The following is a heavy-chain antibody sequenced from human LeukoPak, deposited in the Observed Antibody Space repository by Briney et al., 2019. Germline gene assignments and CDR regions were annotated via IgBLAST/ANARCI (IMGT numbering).Heavy chain of an antibody. Sequence: GAFRILCCAASVITISSNFMSLLRQPRGKGVWVVSVIYSGGSTYYADSVKGRFTISRDNSKNTLYLQMNSLRAEDTAVYYCARDVVFRDILTGYAHAFDIWGQGTMVTVSS. CDR3: ARDVVFRDILTGYAHAFDI. V-gene: IGHV3-66*01. D-gene: IGHD3-9*01. CDR2: IYSGGST. CDR1: VITISSNF. J-gene: IGHJ3*02.